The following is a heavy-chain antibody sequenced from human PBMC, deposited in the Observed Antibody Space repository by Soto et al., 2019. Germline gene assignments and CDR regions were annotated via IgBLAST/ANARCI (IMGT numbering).Heavy chain of an antibody. Sequence: TGSASGSASVKISVDGGWIRKPKGKGLEWIGSIYYSGSTYYNPSLKSRVTISVDTSKNQFSLKLSSVTAADTAVYYCSSGKVLWFGEFSVFAPWGQGTPVTVSS. D-gene: IGHD3-10*01. CDR1: GSASVKISVD. V-gene: IGHV4-39*01. CDR3: SSGKVLWFGEFSVFAP. CDR2: IYYSGST. J-gene: IGHJ5*02.